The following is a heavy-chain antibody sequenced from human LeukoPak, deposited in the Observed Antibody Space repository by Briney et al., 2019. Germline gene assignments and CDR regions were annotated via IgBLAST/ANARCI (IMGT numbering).Heavy chain of an antibody. CDR3: ARDADGSGTLLDY. D-gene: IGHD3-10*01. Sequence: ASVKVSCKTSGYTFGNYAITWVRQAPGQGLEWMGWISGDNGDTKYAQKVQGRVTVTTDTSTTTAYMELRSLRSDDTAVYYCARDADGSGTLLDYWGRGSLVTVSS. CDR1: GYTFGNYA. V-gene: IGHV1-18*01. J-gene: IGHJ4*02. CDR2: ISGDNGDT.